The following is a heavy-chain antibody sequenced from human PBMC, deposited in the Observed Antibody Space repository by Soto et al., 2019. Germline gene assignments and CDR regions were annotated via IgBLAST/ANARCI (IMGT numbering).Heavy chain of an antibody. CDR2: ISAYNGNT. CDR3: ARDRSVVVVAATVYYFDY. D-gene: IGHD2-15*01. Sequence: ASVKVSCKASGYTFTSHGISWVRQAPGQGLEWMGWISAYNGNTNYAQKLQGRVTMTTDTSTSTAYMELRSLRSDDTAVYYCARDRSVVVVAATVYYFDYWGQGTLVTVSS. CDR1: GYTFTSHG. V-gene: IGHV1-18*01. J-gene: IGHJ4*02.